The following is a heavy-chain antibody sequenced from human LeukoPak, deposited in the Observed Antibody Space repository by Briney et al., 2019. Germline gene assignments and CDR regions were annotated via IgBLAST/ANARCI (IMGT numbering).Heavy chain of an antibody. CDR1: TFSLSSHS. J-gene: IGHJ4*02. CDR3: ASSPSSYFDY. D-gene: IGHD6-19*01. Sequence: PGGSLRLSCVASTFSLSSHSMNWLRRAPGKGLEWVSSISFGGDHIKYADSVKGRFTISRDDEKNSVYLQMSSLRTEDTGVYYCASSPSSYFDYWGQGTLVTVSS. CDR2: ISFGGDHI. V-gene: IGHV3-21*06.